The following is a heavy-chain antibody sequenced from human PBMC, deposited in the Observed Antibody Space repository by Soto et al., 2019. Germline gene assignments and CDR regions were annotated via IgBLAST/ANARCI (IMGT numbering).Heavy chain of an antibody. CDR3: AKENGYSSSWFEFYY. J-gene: IGHJ4*02. CDR2: ISGSGGST. CDR1: GFTFSSYA. D-gene: IGHD6-13*01. V-gene: IGHV3-23*01. Sequence: EVQRLESGGGLVQPGGSLRVSYAASGFTFSSYAMSWVRQAPGKGLEWVSAISGSGGSTYYADFVKGRFTIYRDNSKNTLYLQMNSLRAEDSAVYYCAKENGYSSSWFEFYYWGQGTLVTVSS.